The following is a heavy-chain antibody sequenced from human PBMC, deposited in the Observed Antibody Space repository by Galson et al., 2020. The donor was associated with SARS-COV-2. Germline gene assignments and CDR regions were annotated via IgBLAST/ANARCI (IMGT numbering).Heavy chain of an antibody. J-gene: IGHJ5*01. CDR1: GYTFTSHT. CDR3: ARRLVTGGIEYNWFDS. CDR2: INTNTGNL. Sequence: ASVKVSCKASGYTFTSHTMNWVRQAPGQGLEWMGWINTNTGNLMYAQGFTGRLVFSLDTSVSTAYLEISSLKTEDTAIYYCARRLVTGGIEYNWFDSWGQGTLVTVSS. D-gene: IGHD2-8*02. V-gene: IGHV7-4-1*02.